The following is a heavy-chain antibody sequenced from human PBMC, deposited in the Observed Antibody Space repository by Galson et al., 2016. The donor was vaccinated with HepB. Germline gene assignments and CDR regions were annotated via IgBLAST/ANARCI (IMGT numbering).Heavy chain of an antibody. V-gene: IGHV1-18*01. CDR2: ISADNANT. Sequence: SVKVSCKASGYIFSSYGISWVRQAPGQGLEWMGWISADNANTNYAQKFQGRVTMTTDTSTSTAYMELRSLRSDDTAVYYCAGDGEQLIPTAYWGQGTQVTVSS. J-gene: IGHJ4*02. CDR3: AGDGEQLIPTAY. D-gene: IGHD6-13*01. CDR1: GYIFSSYG.